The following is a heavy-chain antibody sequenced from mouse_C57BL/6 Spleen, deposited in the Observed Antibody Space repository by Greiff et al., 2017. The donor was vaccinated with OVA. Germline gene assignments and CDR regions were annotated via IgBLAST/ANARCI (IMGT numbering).Heavy chain of an antibody. D-gene: IGHD2-4*01. V-gene: IGHV1-53*01. CDR3: ATFYYDSYYFDY. Sequence: VQLQQPGTELVKPGASVKLSCKASGYTFTSYWLHWVKQRPGQGLEWIGNINPSNGGTNYNEKFKSKATLTVDKSSSTAYMQLSSLTSEASAVYYCATFYYDSYYFDYWGQGTTLTVSS. J-gene: IGHJ2*01. CDR1: GYTFTSYW. CDR2: INPSNGGT.